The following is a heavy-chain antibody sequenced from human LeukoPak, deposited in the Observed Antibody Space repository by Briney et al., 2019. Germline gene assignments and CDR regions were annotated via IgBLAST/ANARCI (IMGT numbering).Heavy chain of an antibody. CDR2: INSDGSST. CDR1: GFTFSSYW. J-gene: IGHJ4*01. V-gene: IGHV3-74*01. D-gene: IGHD3-10*01. Sequence: GGSLRLSCAASGFTFSSYWMHWVRQAPGKGLVWVSRINSDGSSTNYADSVKGRFTISRDNAKNTLYLQMNSLRAEVTAMYYCARAVYYSNYLGYWGQGTLVTVSS. CDR3: ARAVYYSNYLGY.